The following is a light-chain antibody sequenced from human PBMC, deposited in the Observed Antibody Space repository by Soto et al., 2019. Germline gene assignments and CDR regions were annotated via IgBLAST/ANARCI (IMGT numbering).Light chain of an antibody. J-gene: IGLJ2*01. CDR1: SSDVGGYNY. V-gene: IGLV2-23*01. CDR3: CSYAGSRGLV. CDR2: EGS. Sequence: QSALTQPASVSGSPGQSITISCTGTSSDVGGYNYVSWYQQHPGKAPKLMIYEGSKRPSGVSNRFSGSKSGNTASLTISGLKAEDEADYYCCSYAGSRGLVFGGGTKLTVL.